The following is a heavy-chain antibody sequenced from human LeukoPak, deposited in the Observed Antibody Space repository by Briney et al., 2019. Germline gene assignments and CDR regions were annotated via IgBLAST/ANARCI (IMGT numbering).Heavy chain of an antibody. D-gene: IGHD1-1*01. CDR2: IKQDGSEK. J-gene: IGHJ3*02. CDR1: GFTFSSYW. Sequence: GGSLRLSCAASGFTFSSYWMSWVRQAPGKGLEWVANIKQDGSEKHYVDSVKGRFTVSRDNAKNSLYLQMNSLRAEDTAVYYCARDRYRLVPYDAFDIWGQGTMVTVSS. CDR3: ARDRYRLVPYDAFDI. V-gene: IGHV3-7*01.